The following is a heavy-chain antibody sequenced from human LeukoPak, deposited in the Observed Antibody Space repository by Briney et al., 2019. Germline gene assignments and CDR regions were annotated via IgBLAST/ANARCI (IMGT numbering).Heavy chain of an antibody. D-gene: IGHD3-22*01. CDR3: ARGAYEYYYDSSGSTDY. Sequence: ASVKVSCKSSGYTFTSYDINWVRPATGQGLEWMGWMNPNSGNTSYAQKFQGRVTMTRNTSISTAYMELSSLRSEDTAVNYCARGAYEYYYDSSGSTDYWGQGALVTVSS. J-gene: IGHJ4*02. V-gene: IGHV1-8*01. CDR2: MNPNSGNT. CDR1: GYTFTSYD.